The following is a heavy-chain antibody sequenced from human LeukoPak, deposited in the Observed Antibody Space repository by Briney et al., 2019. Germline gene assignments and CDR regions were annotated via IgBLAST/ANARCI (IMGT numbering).Heavy chain of an antibody. CDR1: GFTFSRYG. CDR2: ISYDGSNK. D-gene: IGHD3-10*01. Sequence: GGSLRLSCAASGFTFSRYGMHWVRQAPGKGLEWVAIISYDGSNKYYADSVKGRFTISRGNSKNTLYLEVISLTAEDTAVYYCAKDDAWLRFGEWSQGTLVTVSS. CDR3: AKDDAWLRFGE. V-gene: IGHV3-30*18. J-gene: IGHJ4*02.